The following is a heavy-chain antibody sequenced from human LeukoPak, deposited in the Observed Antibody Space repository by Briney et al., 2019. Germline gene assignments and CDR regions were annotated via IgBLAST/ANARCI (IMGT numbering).Heavy chain of an antibody. V-gene: IGHV3-7*04. J-gene: IGHJ4*02. D-gene: IGHD6-13*01. CDR3: ARGRRNSSPNFDY. Sequence: GVLRLSCAASGFTFSSYWMSWVRQAPGKGLEWVANIKQDGSEKYYVDPVKGRFTISRDNAKNSLYLQMNSLRAEDTAVYYCARGRRNSSPNFDYWGQGTLVTVSS. CDR1: GFTFSSYW. CDR2: IKQDGSEK.